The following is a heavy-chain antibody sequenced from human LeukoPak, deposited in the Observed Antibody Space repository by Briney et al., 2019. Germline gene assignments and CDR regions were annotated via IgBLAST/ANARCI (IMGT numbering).Heavy chain of an antibody. V-gene: IGHV3-11*01. CDR2: ISSSAATI. CDR1: GLTFSDYY. CDR3: ARGIYSSGSRSFDY. D-gene: IGHD5-18*01. Sequence: GGSLRLSCAASGLTFSDYYMSWIRQAPGKGLEWISYISSSAATIYYADSVKGRFTISRDNAKNSVYLQMNSLRAEDTAVYYCARGIYSSGSRSFDYWGQGTLVTVSS. J-gene: IGHJ4*02.